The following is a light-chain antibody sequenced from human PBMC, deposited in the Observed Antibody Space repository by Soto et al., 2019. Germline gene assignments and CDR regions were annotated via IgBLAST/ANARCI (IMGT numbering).Light chain of an antibody. J-gene: IGLJ1*01. CDR1: SGVVGSFSL. V-gene: IGLV2-23*01. CDR2: EGH. CDR3: CFYLGAPTYV. Sequence: QSALAQPASVAGSPGQSSTISCTGTSGVVGSFSLVSWYQQHPGKAPKVMISEGHRRPSGVPDRFSGSTSVNSASLTISGLQADDEADYDCCFYLGAPTYVFGTGAKLTVL.